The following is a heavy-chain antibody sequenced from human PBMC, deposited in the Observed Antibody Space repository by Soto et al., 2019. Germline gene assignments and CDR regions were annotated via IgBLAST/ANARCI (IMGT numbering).Heavy chain of an antibody. CDR3: ARDVLRYFDWLLYSWFDP. J-gene: IGHJ5*02. Sequence: ASVKVSCKASGYTFTSHYIHWVRQAPGQGLEWMREINAGNGSTKYAQKFQGRVTITRDTSASTTYMELSSLRSEDTAVYYCARDVLRYFDWLLYSWFDPWGQGTLVTVSS. CDR2: INAGNGST. D-gene: IGHD3-9*01. V-gene: IGHV1-3*01. CDR1: GYTFTSHY.